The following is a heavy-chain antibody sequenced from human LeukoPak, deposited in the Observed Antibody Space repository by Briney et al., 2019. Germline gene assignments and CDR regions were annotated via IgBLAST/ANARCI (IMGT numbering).Heavy chain of an antibody. CDR1: GFTFSDYY. J-gene: IGHJ4*02. CDR3: AREEGGDCSRTSCYTSS. V-gene: IGHV3-11*01. Sequence: GGSLRLSCAASGFTFSDYYMSWIRQAPGKGLEWVSYISGSGSTTYYADSVKGRFTISRDNAKNSLYLQMNRLRVEDTAVYYCAREEGGDCSRTSCYTSSWGQGTQVTVST. D-gene: IGHD2-2*02. CDR2: ISGSGSTT.